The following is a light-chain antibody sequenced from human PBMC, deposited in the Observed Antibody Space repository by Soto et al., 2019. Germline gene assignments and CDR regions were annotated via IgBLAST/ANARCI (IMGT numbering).Light chain of an antibody. J-gene: IGLJ1*01. CDR2: EVS. V-gene: IGLV2-14*01. CDR3: SSYRSSSPLDYV. CDR1: SSDVGTYNY. Sequence: QSALTQPASVSGSPGQSITISCTGTSSDVGTYNYVSWYQQHPGKAPKLMIYEVSNRPSGISNRFSGSKSGNTASLAISGLQAEDEADYYCSSYRSSSPLDYVFGTGTKVTVL.